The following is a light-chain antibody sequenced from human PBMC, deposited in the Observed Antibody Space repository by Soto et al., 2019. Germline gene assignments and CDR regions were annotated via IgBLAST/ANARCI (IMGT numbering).Light chain of an antibody. CDR3: QQYYGSPWT. V-gene: IGKV4-1*01. Sequence: DIVMTQSPDSLAVSLGERATIDCKSSQNILYSSNNKNYLAWYQQKQGQPPRLLFYWASTRESGVPDRFSGSGSWAHFTLAINGLQPEDVAVYYCQQYYGSPWTFGQGTKVEVK. CDR1: QNILYSSNNKNY. CDR2: WAS. J-gene: IGKJ1*01.